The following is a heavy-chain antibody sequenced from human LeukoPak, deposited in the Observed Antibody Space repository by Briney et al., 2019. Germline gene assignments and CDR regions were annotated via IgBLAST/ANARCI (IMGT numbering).Heavy chain of an antibody. D-gene: IGHD1-7*01. CDR1: GLTFSSHW. CDR3: AKETRPYYFDY. V-gene: IGHV3-23*01. Sequence: GGSLRLSCAASGLTFSSHWMHWVRQAPGKGLEWVSAISGSGGSTYYADSVKGRFTISRDNSKNTLYLQMNSLRAEDTAVYYCAKETRPYYFDYWGQGTLVTVSS. CDR2: ISGSGGST. J-gene: IGHJ4*02.